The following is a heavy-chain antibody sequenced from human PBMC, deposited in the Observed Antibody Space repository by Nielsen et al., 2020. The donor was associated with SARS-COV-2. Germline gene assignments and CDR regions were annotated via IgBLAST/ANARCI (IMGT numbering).Heavy chain of an antibody. D-gene: IGHD3-3*01. CDR3: ARGDTYYDFWSGYPSGY. CDR2: ISYDGSNK. J-gene: IGHJ4*02. Sequence: GESLKISCAASGFNFSDYGMHWVRQAPGKGLDWVAVISYDGSNKYSADSVKGRFTISRDNSKNTLYLQMNSLRAEDTAVYYCARGDTYYDFWSGYPSGYWGQGTLVTVSS. CDR1: GFNFSDYG. V-gene: IGHV3-30*03.